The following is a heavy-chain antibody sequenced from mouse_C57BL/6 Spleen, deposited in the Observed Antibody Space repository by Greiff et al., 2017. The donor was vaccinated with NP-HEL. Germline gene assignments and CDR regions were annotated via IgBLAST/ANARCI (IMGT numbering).Heavy chain of an antibody. CDR1: GYSITSGYY. Sequence: ESGPGLVKPSQSLSLTCSVTGYSITSGYYWNWIRQFPGNKLEWMGYISYDGSNNYNPSLKNRISITRDTSKNQFFLKLNSVTTEDTATYYCARHSRDWYFDVWGTGTTVTVSS. J-gene: IGHJ1*03. D-gene: IGHD1-1*01. CDR3: ARHSRDWYFDV. CDR2: ISYDGSN. V-gene: IGHV3-6*01.